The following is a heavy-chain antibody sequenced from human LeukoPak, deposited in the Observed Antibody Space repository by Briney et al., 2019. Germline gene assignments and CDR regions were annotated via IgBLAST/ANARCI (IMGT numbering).Heavy chain of an antibody. CDR1: GGSFSGYY. V-gene: IGHV4-34*01. J-gene: IGHJ4*02. Sequence: SETLSLTCAVYGGSFSGYYWSWIRQPPGKGLEWIGEINHSGSTNYNPSLKSRVTISVDTSKNQFSLRLSSVTAADTAVYYCARAPAATPLGIYFDYWGQGTLVTVSS. CDR3: ARAPAATPLGIYFDY. D-gene: IGHD2-2*01. CDR2: INHSGST.